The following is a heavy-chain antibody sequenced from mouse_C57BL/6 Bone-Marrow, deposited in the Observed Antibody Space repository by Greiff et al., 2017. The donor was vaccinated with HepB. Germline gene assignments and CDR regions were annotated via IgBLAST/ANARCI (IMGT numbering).Heavy chain of an antibody. CDR2: ISYSGST. CDR1: GYSITSDY. J-gene: IGHJ2*01. CDR3: ARRRVFRGLDY. V-gene: IGHV3-8*01. Sequence: EVQLVESGPGLTKPSQTLSLTCSVTGYSITSDYRNWIRKFPGNKLEYMGYISYSGSTYYNPSLKSRISITRDTSKNQYYLQLNSVTTEDTATYYCARRRVFRGLDYWGQGTTLTVSS.